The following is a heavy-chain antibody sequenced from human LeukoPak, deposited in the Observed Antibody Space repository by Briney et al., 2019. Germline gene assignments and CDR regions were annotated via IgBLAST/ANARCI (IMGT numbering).Heavy chain of an antibody. V-gene: IGHV5-51*01. J-gene: IGHJ5*02. CDR1: GYSFTSYW. Sequence: GESLKISCKGSGYSFTSYWIGWVRQMPGKGLEWIGIIYPGDSDTRYSPSFQGQVTISADKSISTAYLQWSSLKASDTAMYYCARSCSGGSCYNNWFDPWGQGTLVTVSS. D-gene: IGHD2-15*01. CDR3: ARSCSGGSCYNNWFDP. CDR2: IYPGDSDT.